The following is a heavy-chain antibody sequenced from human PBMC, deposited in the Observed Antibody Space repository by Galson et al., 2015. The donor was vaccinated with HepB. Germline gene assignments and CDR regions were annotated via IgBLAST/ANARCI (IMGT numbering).Heavy chain of an antibody. CDR3: ARESGAESRGSGIVYYGLDV. Sequence: SVKVSCKASGYTFTSYYMHWLRQAPGQGLEWMGVINPSGGTTRYAQKFQGRVTMTRDTSTSTVYMELSSLRSEDTAVYYCARESGAESRGSGIVYYGLDVWGQGSTVTVSS. J-gene: IGHJ6*02. V-gene: IGHV1-46*01. CDR2: INPSGGTT. D-gene: IGHD3-10*01. CDR1: GYTFTSYY.